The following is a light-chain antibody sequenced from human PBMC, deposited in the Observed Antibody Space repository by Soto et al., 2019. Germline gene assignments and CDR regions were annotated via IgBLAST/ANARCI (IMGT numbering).Light chain of an antibody. Sequence: DVQMTQSPSSVSASVGDRVTITCRASRDINTWLAWYQQRPGQAPNLLISAESSLQSGVPSRFSGSGSGTDVTLTSSSLQPEDFATYYCQEAHTVPFTFGPGTKVDV. V-gene: IGKV1-12*01. CDR1: RDINTW. CDR3: QEAHTVPFT. J-gene: IGKJ3*01. CDR2: AES.